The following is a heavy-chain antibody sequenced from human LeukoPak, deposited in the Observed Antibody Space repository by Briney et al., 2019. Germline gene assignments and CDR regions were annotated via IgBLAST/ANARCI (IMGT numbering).Heavy chain of an antibody. CDR3: ARVKVTMVRGFSPAPDYYYYYYMDV. J-gene: IGHJ6*03. V-gene: IGHV1-18*01. D-gene: IGHD3-10*01. CDR2: ISAYNGNT. Sequence: ASVKVSCKASGYTFTSYGISWVRQAPGQGLEWMGWISAYNGNTNYAQKLQGRVTMTTDTSTSTAYMELRSLRSDDTAVYYCARVKVTMVRGFSPAPDYYYYYYMDVWGKGTTVTVSS. CDR1: GYTFTSYG.